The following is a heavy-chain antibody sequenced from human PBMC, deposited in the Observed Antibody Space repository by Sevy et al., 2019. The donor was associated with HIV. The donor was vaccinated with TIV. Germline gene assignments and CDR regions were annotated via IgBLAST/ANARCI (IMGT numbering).Heavy chain of an antibody. CDR3: AREDSNGVCYSH. Sequence: GGSLRLSCAASGITFTIYTMNWVRQAPGKGLEWVSSISSSSSYIYYADSAKGRFTISRDNAKSSLYLQMNSLRAEDTAVYYCAREDSNGVCYSHWGQGTLVTVSS. V-gene: IGHV3-21*01. D-gene: IGHD2-8*01. CDR2: ISSSSSYI. J-gene: IGHJ4*02. CDR1: GITFTIYT.